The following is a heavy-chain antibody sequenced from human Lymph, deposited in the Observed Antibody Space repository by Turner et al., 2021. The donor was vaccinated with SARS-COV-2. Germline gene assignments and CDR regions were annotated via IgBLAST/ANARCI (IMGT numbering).Heavy chain of an antibody. J-gene: IGHJ4*02. CDR3: AKDPGYCSGGSCYSRTYFDF. CDR1: GFTFADYA. V-gene: IGHV3-43*02. D-gene: IGHD2-15*01. CDR2: ISGDGGGT. Sequence: GASGGGVVQPGGSLSLSCAASGFTFADYAMHWVRQAPGKGLEWVSLISGDGGGTYYADSVKGRFTISRDNSKNSLSLQMNSLRAEDTALYYCAKDPGYCSGGSCYSRTYFDFWGQGTLVTVSA.